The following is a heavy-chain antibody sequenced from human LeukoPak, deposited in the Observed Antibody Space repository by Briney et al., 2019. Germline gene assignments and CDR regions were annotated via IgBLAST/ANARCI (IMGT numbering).Heavy chain of an antibody. V-gene: IGHV4-34*01. CDR1: GGSFSGYY. CDR2: INHSGST. J-gene: IGHJ6*03. CDR3: ARRLYYYGSGRSDYYYYYYMDV. D-gene: IGHD3-10*01. Sequence: SETLSLTCAVYGGSFSGYYWSWIRQPPGKGLEWIGEINHSGSTNCNPSLKSRVTISVDTSKNQFSLKLSSVTAADTAVYYCARRLYYYGSGRSDYYYYYYMDVWGKGTTVTVSS.